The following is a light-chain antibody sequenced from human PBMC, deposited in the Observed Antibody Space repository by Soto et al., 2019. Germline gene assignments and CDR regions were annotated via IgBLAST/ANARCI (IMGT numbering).Light chain of an antibody. Sequence: DIQMTQSPSSLSASVGDRVTITCRASQSVSRQLACYQQKPGKAPKLLVYDASSLESGVPSRFSGSGSGTEFTLTISSLQPDDFATYFCQQYNAYPGTFGQGTKVDIK. V-gene: IGKV1-5*01. J-gene: IGKJ1*01. CDR2: DAS. CDR1: QSVSRQ. CDR3: QQYNAYPGT.